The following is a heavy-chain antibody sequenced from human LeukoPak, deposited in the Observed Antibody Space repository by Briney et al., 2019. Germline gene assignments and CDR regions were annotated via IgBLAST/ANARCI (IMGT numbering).Heavy chain of an antibody. D-gene: IGHD2-8*01. CDR1: GGSFSGYY. CDR3: ARGPATDIVLMVYAMSRHFDY. CDR2: INHSGSN. V-gene: IGHV4-34*01. J-gene: IGHJ4*02. Sequence: PSETLSLTCAVYGGSFSGYYWSWIRQPPGKGLEWIGEINHSGSNNYNPSLKSRVTISVDTSKNQFSLKLSSVTAADTAVYYCARGPATDIVLMVYAMSRHFDYWGQGTLVTVSS.